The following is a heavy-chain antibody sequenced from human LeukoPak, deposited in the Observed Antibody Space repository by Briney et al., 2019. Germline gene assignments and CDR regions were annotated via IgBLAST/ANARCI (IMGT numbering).Heavy chain of an antibody. CDR3: ARGPQRRYYYDSSGYYNDY. J-gene: IGHJ4*02. Sequence: AETLSLTCAVDGGSFSGYYWSWIRQPPGKGPEGIGEINHSGSTNYNPSLKSRVTISVDTSKNQFSLKLSSVTAADTAVYYCARGPQRRYYYDSSGYYNDYWGQGTLVTVSS. CDR2: INHSGST. V-gene: IGHV4-34*01. CDR1: GGSFSGYY. D-gene: IGHD3-22*01.